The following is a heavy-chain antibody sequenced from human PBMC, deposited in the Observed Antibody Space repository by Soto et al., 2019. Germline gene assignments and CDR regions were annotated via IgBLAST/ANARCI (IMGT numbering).Heavy chain of an antibody. D-gene: IGHD2-2*01. CDR3: ARDGGYCSSTGCYATDY. CDR1: GGSFSGYY. Sequence: SETLSLTCAVYGGSFSGYYWSWIRQPPGKGLEWIGEINHSGSTNYNPSLKSRVTISVDTSKNQFSLKLSSVTAADTAVYYCARDGGYCSSTGCYATDYWGQGTLVTV. V-gene: IGHV4-34*01. J-gene: IGHJ4*02. CDR2: INHSGST.